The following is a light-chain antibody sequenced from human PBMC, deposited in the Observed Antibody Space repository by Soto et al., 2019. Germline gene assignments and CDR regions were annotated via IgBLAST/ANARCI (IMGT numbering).Light chain of an antibody. CDR2: SND. J-gene: IGLJ1*01. CDR1: SSNIASNT. Sequence: QSALTQPPSASGTPGQRVTVSCSGSSSNIASNTVNWYQQLPGTAPKLLIYSNDQRPSGVPDRFSASKSGTSASLAISGLQSEDEADYYCASWDDSLNGNVFGTGTKVTVL. V-gene: IGLV1-44*01. CDR3: ASWDDSLNGNV.